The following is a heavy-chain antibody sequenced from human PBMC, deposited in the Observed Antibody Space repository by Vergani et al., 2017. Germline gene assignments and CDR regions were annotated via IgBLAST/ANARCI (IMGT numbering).Heavy chain of an antibody. D-gene: IGHD1-26*01. V-gene: IGHV1-69*01. Sequence: QVQLVQSGAEVKKPGSSVKVSCKASGGTFSSYAISWVRQAPGQGLEWMGGIIPIFGTANYAQKFQGRVTITADESTSTAYMELSSLRSEDTALYYCAKDKAEIVGAALDYWGQGTLVTVSS. CDR3: AKDKAEIVGAALDY. J-gene: IGHJ4*02. CDR2: IIPIFGTA. CDR1: GGTFSSYA.